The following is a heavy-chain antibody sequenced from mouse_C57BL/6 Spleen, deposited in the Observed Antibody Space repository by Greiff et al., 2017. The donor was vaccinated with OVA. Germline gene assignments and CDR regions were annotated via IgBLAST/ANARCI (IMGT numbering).Heavy chain of an antibody. Sequence: QVQLQQSGAELVRPGASVTLSCKASGYTFTDYEMHWVKQTPVHGLEWIGAIDPETGGTAYNQKFKGKAILTADKSSSTAYMELRSLTSEDSAVYYCTRRHYGSSSGFAYWGQGTLVTVSA. D-gene: IGHD1-1*01. CDR1: GYTFTDYE. V-gene: IGHV1-15*01. CDR2: IDPETGGT. J-gene: IGHJ3*01. CDR3: TRRHYGSSSGFAY.